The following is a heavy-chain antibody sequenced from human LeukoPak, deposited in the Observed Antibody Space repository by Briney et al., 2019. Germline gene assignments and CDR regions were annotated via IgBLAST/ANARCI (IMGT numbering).Heavy chain of an antibody. CDR1: GGSISNYY. V-gene: IGHV4-59*01. CDR3: ARVRDCSSSICHYYFDY. CDR2: IYSSGST. J-gene: IGHJ4*02. Sequence: SETLSLTCNVSGGSISNYYWNWIRQSPGQGLEWIGDIYSSGSTKYNPSLKSRVTISVDTSKNQFSMKLSSVTAADTAVYYCARVRDCSSSICHYYFDYWGQGTLVTVSS. D-gene: IGHD2-2*01.